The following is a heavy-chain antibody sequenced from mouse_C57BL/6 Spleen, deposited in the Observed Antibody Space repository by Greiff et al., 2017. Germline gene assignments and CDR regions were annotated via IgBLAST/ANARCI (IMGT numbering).Heavy chain of an antibody. D-gene: IGHD2-4*01. CDR2: IWWDDDK. V-gene: IGHV8-8*01. CDR3: TRIAREYDYDGYAMDD. CDR1: GFSLSTFGMG. J-gene: IGHJ4*01. Sequence: QVTLKESGPGILQPSQTLSLTCSFSGFSLSTFGMGVGWIRQPSGKGLEWLAHIWWDDDKYYNPALKSRPTISKDTSKKRLLLKSANVDTADTATYCGTRIAREYDYDGYAMDDWGKGTSVTVSS.